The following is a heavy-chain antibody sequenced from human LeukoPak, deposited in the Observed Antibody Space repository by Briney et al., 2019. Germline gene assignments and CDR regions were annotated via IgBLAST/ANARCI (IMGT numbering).Heavy chain of an antibody. J-gene: IGHJ4*02. D-gene: IGHD4-11*01. CDR3: ASPRYS. V-gene: IGHV4-39*01. CDR2: IYYSGST. Sequence: SETLSLTRTVSGGAICTSGYYSGCIRPPPGKGLEWIGSIYYSGSTHYNPSLESRVTMSVDMSKNQFSLKLSSVTAADTAIYYCASPRYSWGQGTLVTVSS. CDR1: GGAICTSGYY.